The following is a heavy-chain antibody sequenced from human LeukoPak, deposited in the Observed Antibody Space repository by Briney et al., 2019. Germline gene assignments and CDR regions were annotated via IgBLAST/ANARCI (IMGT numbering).Heavy chain of an antibody. V-gene: IGHV5-51*01. J-gene: IGHJ2*01. CDR1: GYSFTAYW. CDR2: IYPGDSDT. CDR3: ARAPSSISNPMHFDL. D-gene: IGHD6-6*01. Sequence: AGESLKISCRGSGYSFTAYWIGWVRQMPGQGLEWMGIIYPGDSDTRYSPSFQGQVTISADTSIDTAYLQWSSLKASDTAMYFCARAPSSISNPMHFDLWGRGTLVTVS.